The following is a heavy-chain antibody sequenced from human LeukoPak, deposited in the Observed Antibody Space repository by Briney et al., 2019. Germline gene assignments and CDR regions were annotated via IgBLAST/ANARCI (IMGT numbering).Heavy chain of an antibody. J-gene: IGHJ4*02. CDR1: GFTFSSYA. V-gene: IGHV3-23*01. D-gene: IGHD5-18*01. Sequence: GGSLRLSCAASGFTFSSYAMNWVRQAPGKGLEWVSRITCSGENTYNADSVKGRFTISRDNSKNRLYLQMNSLRAEDTAVYYCARATYATGMLSFWGQGTLVTAPS. CDR2: ITCSGENT. CDR3: ARATYATGMLSF.